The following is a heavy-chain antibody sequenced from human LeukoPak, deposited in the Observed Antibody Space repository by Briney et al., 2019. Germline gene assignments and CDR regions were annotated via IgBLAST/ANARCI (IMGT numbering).Heavy chain of an antibody. Sequence: ASVKVSCKASGYTFTGYYMHWVRQAPGQGLEWMGWINSNSGGTNYAQKFQGRVAMTRDTSISTAYMELSSLRSDDTAVYYCARPQKDSIQVWLVAVDDAFDIWGQGTMVTVSS. CDR2: INSNSGGT. V-gene: IGHV1-2*02. J-gene: IGHJ3*02. CDR1: GYTFTGYY. CDR3: ARPQKDSIQVWLVAVDDAFDI. D-gene: IGHD5-18*01.